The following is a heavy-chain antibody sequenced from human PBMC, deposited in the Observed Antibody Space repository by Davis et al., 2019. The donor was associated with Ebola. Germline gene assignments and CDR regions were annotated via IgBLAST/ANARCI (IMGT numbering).Heavy chain of an antibody. V-gene: IGHV3-23*01. J-gene: IGHJ4*02. CDR2: INNTGGTT. D-gene: IGHD2-2*01. CDR3: AKAEAQGCITSCYHFDF. CDR1: GFTFNNYA. Sequence: GESLKISCAASGFTFNNYAMSWVRQAPGKGLEWVSGINNTGGTTYYGDSVKGRFTVSRDNSKNTLYLQLNSLRVDDTAVYFCAKAEAQGCITSCYHFDFWGQGALVTVSS.